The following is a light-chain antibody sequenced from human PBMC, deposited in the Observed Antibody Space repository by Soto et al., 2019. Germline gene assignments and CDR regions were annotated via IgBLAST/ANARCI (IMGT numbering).Light chain of an antibody. CDR3: AAWDDSLTGWV. CDR2: RNN. CDR1: RSNIGTNY. J-gene: IGLJ3*02. V-gene: IGLV1-47*01. Sequence: QSVLTQPPSSSGTPGQRVTISCSGSRSNIGTNYVYWYQHLPGTAPKLLIYRNNEWPSGVPERFSGAKSGTSASLAISGLRSEDEGDDYCAAWDDSLTGWVFGGGTKVTVL.